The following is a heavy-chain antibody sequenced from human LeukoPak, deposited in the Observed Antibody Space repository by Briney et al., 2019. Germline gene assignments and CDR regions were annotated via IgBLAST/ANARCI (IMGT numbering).Heavy chain of an antibody. J-gene: IGHJ6*02. Sequence: QPGGSLRLSCAASGFNVSGYWIHWVRQAPGKGLMWVSRIHTDGVITNFADFVKGRFTISRDNAKNTVYLQMYSLTAEGTAVYYCARVYYPTSDEARLHGMDVWGQGTTVTVSS. CDR2: IHTDGVIT. CDR3: ARVYYPTSDEARLHGMDV. V-gene: IGHV3-74*01. CDR1: GFNVSGYW. D-gene: IGHD3-10*01.